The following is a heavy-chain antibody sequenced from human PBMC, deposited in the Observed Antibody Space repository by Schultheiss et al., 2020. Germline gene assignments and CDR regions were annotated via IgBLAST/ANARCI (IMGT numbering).Heavy chain of an antibody. CDR3: ARDLAVAGKGAGDY. CDR1: GGSFSGYY. D-gene: IGHD6-19*01. V-gene: IGHV4-34*01. J-gene: IGHJ4*02. CDR2: INHSGST. Sequence: SQTLSLTCAVYGGSFSGYYWSWIRQPPGEGLEWIGEINHSGSTNYNPSLKSRVTISVDTSKNQFSLKLSSVTAADTAVYYCARDLAVAGKGAGDYWGQGTLVTVSS.